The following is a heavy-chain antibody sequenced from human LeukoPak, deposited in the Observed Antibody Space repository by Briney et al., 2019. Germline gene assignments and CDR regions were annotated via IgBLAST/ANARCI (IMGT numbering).Heavy chain of an antibody. CDR1: GFTFSSYG. CDR3: AKETYYYDSSGYYLPLGY. V-gene: IGHV3-33*06. J-gene: IGHJ4*02. CDR2: IWYDGSNK. D-gene: IGHD3-22*01. Sequence: GGSLRLSCAASGFTFSSYGMHWVRQAPGKGLEWVAVIWYDGSNKYYADSVKGRLTISRDNSKNTLYLQMNSLRAEDTAVYYCAKETYYYDSSGYYLPLGYWGQGTLVTVSS.